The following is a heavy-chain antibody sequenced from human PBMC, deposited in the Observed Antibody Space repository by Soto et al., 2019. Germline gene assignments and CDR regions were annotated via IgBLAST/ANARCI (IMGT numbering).Heavy chain of an antibody. J-gene: IGHJ4*02. V-gene: IGHV4-59*01. CDR1: GGSISSYY. D-gene: IGHD2-15*01. CDR2: IYYSGST. Sequence: PSETLSLTCTVSGGSISSYYWSWIRQPPGKGLEWIGYIYYSGSTNYNPSLKSRVTISVDTSKNQFSLKLSSVTAADTAVYYCARDRVGVFYYWGQGTLVTVSS. CDR3: ARDRVGVFYY.